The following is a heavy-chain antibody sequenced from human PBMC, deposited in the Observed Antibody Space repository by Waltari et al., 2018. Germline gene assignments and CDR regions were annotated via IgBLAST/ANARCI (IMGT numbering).Heavy chain of an antibody. CDR1: GGSISSSSYY. J-gene: IGHJ4*02. CDR2: IYYSGSA. D-gene: IGHD6-13*01. CDR3: ARDRRAVAWKDSSGY. Sequence: QLQLQESGPGLVKPSETLSLTCTVSGGSISSSSYYWGWIRQPPGKGLEWIGSIYYSGSAYYLPSLKSRVTISVDTSMIQFCLKLSSVTAADTAVYYCARDRRAVAWKDSSGYWGQRTLVTVSS. V-gene: IGHV4-39*07.